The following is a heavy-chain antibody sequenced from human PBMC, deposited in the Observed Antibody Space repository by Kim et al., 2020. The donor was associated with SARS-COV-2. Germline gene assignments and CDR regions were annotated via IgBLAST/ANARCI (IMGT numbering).Heavy chain of an antibody. Sequence: YYPCSVKGRFTISRENAKNSLYLQMNSLRAGDTAVYYCARGWMSRGMDVWGQGTTVTVSS. D-gene: IGHD5-12*01. J-gene: IGHJ6*02. V-gene: IGHV3-13*01. CDR3: ARGWMSRGMDV.